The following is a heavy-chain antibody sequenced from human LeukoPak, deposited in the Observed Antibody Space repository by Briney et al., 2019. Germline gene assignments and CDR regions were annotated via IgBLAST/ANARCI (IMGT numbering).Heavy chain of an antibody. J-gene: IGHJ4*02. CDR3: AKDRRASSGVGYLDY. CDR2: IGSDGDKK. Sequence: QPGGSLRLSCAATGFTFSDFGMHWVRQAPGKGLEWVAFIGSDGDKKYYVDSVRGRFTISRDDSKSTLSLQMSSLNTDDTAVYYCAKDRRASSGVGYLDYWGQGTLVTVSS. CDR1: GFTFSDFG. V-gene: IGHV3-30*02. D-gene: IGHD6-19*01.